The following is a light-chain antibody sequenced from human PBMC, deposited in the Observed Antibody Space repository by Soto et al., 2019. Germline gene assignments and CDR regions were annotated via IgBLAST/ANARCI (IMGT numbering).Light chain of an antibody. V-gene: IGKV3-11*01. CDR1: QSVGSY. CDR3: QQRSNWPPRVT. J-gene: IGKJ3*01. Sequence: EIVLTQSPATLSLSPGERATLSCRASQSVGSYLAWYQQKPGQAPRLLIYDASNRATGIPARFSGSGSQTDFTLTISSLEPEDFAVYYCQQRSNWPPRVTFGPGTKVDIK. CDR2: DAS.